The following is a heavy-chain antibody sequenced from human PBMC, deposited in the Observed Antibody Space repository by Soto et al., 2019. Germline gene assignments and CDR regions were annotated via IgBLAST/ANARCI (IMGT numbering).Heavy chain of an antibody. V-gene: IGHV1-69*13. CDR2: IIPIFGTA. CDR3: ARGSLLWGSYRHKLDY. CDR1: GGTFSSYA. D-gene: IGHD3-16*02. J-gene: IGHJ4*02. Sequence: ASVKVSCKAPGGTFSSYAISWVRQAPGQGLEWMGGIIPIFGTANYAQKFQGRVTITADESTSTAYMELSSLRSEDTAVYYCARGSLLWGSYRHKLDYWGQGTLVTVSS.